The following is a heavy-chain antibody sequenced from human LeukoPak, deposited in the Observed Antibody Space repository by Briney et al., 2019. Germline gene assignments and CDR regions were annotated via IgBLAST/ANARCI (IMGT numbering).Heavy chain of an antibody. D-gene: IGHD5-24*01. V-gene: IGHV1-18*01. J-gene: IGHJ2*01. CDR2: ISAYNGNT. Sequence: ASVKVSCKASGGTFSSYAISWVRQAPAQGLEWMGWISAYNGNTNYAQKLQGRVTMTTHTSTSTAYMELRSLRSDDTAVYYCARDGYNYPFDLWGRGTLVTVSS. CDR3: ARDGYNYPFDL. CDR1: GGTFSSYA.